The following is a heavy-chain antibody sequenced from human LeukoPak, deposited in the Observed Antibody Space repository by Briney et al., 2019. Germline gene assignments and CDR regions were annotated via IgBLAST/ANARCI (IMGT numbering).Heavy chain of an antibody. CDR1: GFTFSSYW. J-gene: IGHJ3*02. D-gene: IGHD1-14*01. V-gene: IGHV3-7*01. Sequence: GGSLRLSCAVPGFTFSSYWMSWVRQAPGKGLEWVANIKQDGSEKYFVDSVKGRFTISRDSAKNSLYLQMNSLRVEDTAVFYCARSSINGFDIWGQGTMVTVSS. CDR3: ARSSINGFDI. CDR2: IKQDGSEK.